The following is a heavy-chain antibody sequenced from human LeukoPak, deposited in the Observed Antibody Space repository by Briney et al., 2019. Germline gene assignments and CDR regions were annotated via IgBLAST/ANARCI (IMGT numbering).Heavy chain of an antibody. CDR2: INLGDSDT. CDR3: ARQVGYDFDY. Sequence: GESLKISCEVSGHRFTNHWIGWVRQMPGKGLEWMGVINLGDSDTRYSPSFQGQVTISADKSISTAYLQWSSLKASDTAMYYCARQVGYDFDYWGQGTLVTVSS. V-gene: IGHV5-51*01. D-gene: IGHD5-12*01. CDR1: GHRFTNHW. J-gene: IGHJ4*02.